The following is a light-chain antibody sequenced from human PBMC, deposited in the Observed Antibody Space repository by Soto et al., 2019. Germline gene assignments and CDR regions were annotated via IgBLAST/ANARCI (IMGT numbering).Light chain of an antibody. CDR2: GAS. J-gene: IGKJ1*01. CDR1: QSVSSNS. CDR3: LQYDTSSGT. Sequence: EIVFTQSPGILSLSPGERATLSCSASQSVSSNSLAWYKQKPGQAPRLLIYGASRRAIGIPDRFSGSGSGTDFTLTIDRLEPEDSALYYCLQYDTSSGTFGQGTKVDIK. V-gene: IGKV3-20*01.